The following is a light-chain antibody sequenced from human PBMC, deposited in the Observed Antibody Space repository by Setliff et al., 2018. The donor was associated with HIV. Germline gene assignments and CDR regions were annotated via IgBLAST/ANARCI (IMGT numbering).Light chain of an antibody. Sequence: QSALTQPASVSGSPGQSITISCTGTSSDVGGYNYVSWYQQHPGEAPRLLIYDVSYRPSGISRRFSGSKSGSTAFLTISGLQTEDEADYYCSSYTDNSTLDVFGTGTKVTVL. CDR3: SSYTDNSTLDV. CDR2: DVS. CDR1: SSDVGGYNY. V-gene: IGLV2-14*03. J-gene: IGLJ1*01.